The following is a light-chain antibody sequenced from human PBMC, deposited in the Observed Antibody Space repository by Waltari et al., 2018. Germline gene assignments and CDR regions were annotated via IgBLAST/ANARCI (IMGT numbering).Light chain of an antibody. CDR1: SIAVGGYNS. V-gene: IGLV2-14*01. Sequence: QPALTQPASVPGSPGQSVTIFSAGPSIAVGGYNSVLWYQEHPGQAPRVIIYDVSDRPSGVSDRFSGSKSGNTASLTISGLQAEDEADYYCSSQSSNDVVLFGGGTKLTVL. CDR3: SSQSSNDVVL. J-gene: IGLJ2*01. CDR2: DVS.